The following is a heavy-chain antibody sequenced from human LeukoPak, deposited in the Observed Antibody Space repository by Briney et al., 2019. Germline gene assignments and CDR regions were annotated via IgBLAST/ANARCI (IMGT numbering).Heavy chain of an antibody. J-gene: IGHJ4*02. CDR2: IYYSGST. D-gene: IGHD6-13*01. V-gene: IGHV4-59*08. CDR3: AGGRAHYYIAAAGTPFDY. Sequence: SETLSLTCTVSGGSISSYYWSWIRQPPGKGLEWIGYIYYSGSTNYNPSLKSRVTISVDTSKNQFSLKLSSVTAADTAVYYCAGGRAHYYIAAAGTPFDYWGQGTLVTVSS. CDR1: GGSISSYY.